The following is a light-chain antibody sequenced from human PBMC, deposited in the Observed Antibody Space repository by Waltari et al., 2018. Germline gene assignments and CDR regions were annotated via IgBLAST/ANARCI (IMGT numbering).Light chain of an antibody. CDR2: GNK. CDR3: QCYDTTLDGWV. CDR1: RSNIGAGYE. J-gene: IGLJ3*02. V-gene: IGLV1-40*01. Sequence: QSVLTQPPSVSGAPGQRVTISCTGTRSNIGAGYEIHWYHQFPGTSPKLLIYGNKYRPSRVPDRFAGSKSGTAGSLAITGLQAGDEADYYCQCYDTTLDGWVFGGGTRLTVL.